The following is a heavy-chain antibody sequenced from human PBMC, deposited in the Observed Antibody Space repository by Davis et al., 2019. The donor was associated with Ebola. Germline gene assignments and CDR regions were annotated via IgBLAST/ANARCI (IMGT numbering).Heavy chain of an antibody. D-gene: IGHD4-11*01. CDR3: ARGPPTVTTLGDYYTGMDV. Sequence: SVPVSRKASLCTLRSYAISSLRQAPGQGLEWMGWPIPILGIPNYAQKFQGRATMTRDTSTSTVYMELNSLRSEDTSVYYCARGPPTVTTLGDYYTGMDVWGQGTTVTVSS. J-gene: IGHJ6*02. CDR2: PIPILGIP. CDR1: LCTLRSYA. V-gene: IGHV1-69*10.